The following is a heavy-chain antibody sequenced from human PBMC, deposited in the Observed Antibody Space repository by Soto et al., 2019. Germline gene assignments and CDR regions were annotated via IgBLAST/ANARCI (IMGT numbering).Heavy chain of an antibody. Sequence: SETLSLTCTVSGGSISSYYWSWIRQPPGKGLEWIAYIYYSGSTNYNPSLKSRVTISVDTSKNQFSLKLSSVTAADTAVYYCARRHYYDTAGWFDPWGQGTLVTVSS. J-gene: IGHJ5*02. CDR1: GGSISSYY. CDR3: ARRHYYDTAGWFDP. V-gene: IGHV4-59*08. CDR2: IYYSGST. D-gene: IGHD3-22*01.